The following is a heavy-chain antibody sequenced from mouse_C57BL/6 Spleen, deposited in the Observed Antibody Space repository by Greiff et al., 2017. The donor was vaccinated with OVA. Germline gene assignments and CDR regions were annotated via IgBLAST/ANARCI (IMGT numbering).Heavy chain of an antibody. CDR3: ARSHYGNYVAY. CDR1: GYSFTGYY. D-gene: IGHD2-1*01. J-gene: IGHJ2*01. CDR2: INPSTGGT. V-gene: IGHV1-42*01. Sequence: VQLQQSGPELVKPGASVKISCKASGYSFTGYYMNWVKQSPEKSLEWIGEINPSTGGTTYNQKFKAKATLTVDKSSSTAYMQLNSLTSEDSAVYYCARSHYGNYVAYWGQGTTLTVSS.